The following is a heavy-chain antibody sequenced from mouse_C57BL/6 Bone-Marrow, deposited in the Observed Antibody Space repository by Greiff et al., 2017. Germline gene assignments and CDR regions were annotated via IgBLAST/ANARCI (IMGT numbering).Heavy chain of an antibody. Sequence: EVQLQQSGPELVKPGASVKISCKASGYTFTDYYMNWVKQSHGKSLEWIGDINPNNGGTSYNQKFKGKATLNVDKSSSTAYMELSSLTSEDSAVYYCAHYYGSSYGYYAMDYWGQGTSVTVSS. V-gene: IGHV1-26*01. J-gene: IGHJ4*01. CDR3: AHYYGSSYGYYAMDY. CDR1: GYTFTDYY. D-gene: IGHD1-1*01. CDR2: INPNNGGT.